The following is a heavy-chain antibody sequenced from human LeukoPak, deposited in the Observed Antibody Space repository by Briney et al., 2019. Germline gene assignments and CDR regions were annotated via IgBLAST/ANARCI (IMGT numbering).Heavy chain of an antibody. CDR1: GGSISSYY. Sequence: PSETLSLTCTVSGGSISSYYWSWIRQPPGKGLEWIGYIYYSGSTNYNPSLKSRVTISVDTSKNQFSLKLSSVTAADTAVYYCARRSTIFGVVIVPHAYGMDVWGQGTTVTVSS. CDR2: IYYSGST. J-gene: IGHJ6*02. CDR3: ARRSTIFGVVIVPHAYGMDV. D-gene: IGHD3-3*01. V-gene: IGHV4-59*01.